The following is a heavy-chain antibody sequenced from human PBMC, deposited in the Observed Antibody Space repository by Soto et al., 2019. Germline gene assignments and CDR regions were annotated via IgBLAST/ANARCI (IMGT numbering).Heavy chain of an antibody. CDR2: ISSSSSYI. J-gene: IGHJ5*02. Sequence: GGSLRLSCAASGFTFSSYSMNWVRQAPGKGLEWFSSISSSSSYIYYADSVKGRFTISRDNAKNSLYLQMNSLRAEDTAVYYCARDADIVVVVASVGVNWFDPWGQGTLVTVSS. CDR3: ARDADIVVVVASVGVNWFDP. V-gene: IGHV3-21*01. CDR1: GFTFSSYS. D-gene: IGHD2-15*01.